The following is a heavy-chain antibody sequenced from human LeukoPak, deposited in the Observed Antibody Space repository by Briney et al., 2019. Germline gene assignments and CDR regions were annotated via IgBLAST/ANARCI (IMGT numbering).Heavy chain of an antibody. CDR3: XXDXXXXSA. J-gene: IGHJ5*02. CDR2: MKKDGSEK. CDR1: GFTFXDYW. Sequence: GFTFXDYWMSWVRQAPGKGMEWVANMKKDGSEKYYVDSVKGRFTISRDNAKNSLYLQMNSLRAEDTAVYYCXXDXXXXSAWGQXTXVTVSS. V-gene: IGHV3-7*01.